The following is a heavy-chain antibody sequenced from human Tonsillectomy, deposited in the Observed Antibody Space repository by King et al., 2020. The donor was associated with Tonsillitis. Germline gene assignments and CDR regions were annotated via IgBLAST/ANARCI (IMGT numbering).Heavy chain of an antibody. CDR2: IYSGGST. CDR3: ARGAYCYDSSGYAYFDY. D-gene: IGHD3-22*01. J-gene: IGHJ4*02. Sequence: VQLVESGGGLIQPGGSLRLSCAASGFTVSSNYMSWVRQAPGKGLEWVSLIYSGGSTYYADSVKGRFTISRDNSKNTLYLQMNSLRAEDTAVYYCARGAYCYDSSGYAYFDYWGQGTLVTVSS. V-gene: IGHV3-53*01. CDR1: GFTVSSNY.